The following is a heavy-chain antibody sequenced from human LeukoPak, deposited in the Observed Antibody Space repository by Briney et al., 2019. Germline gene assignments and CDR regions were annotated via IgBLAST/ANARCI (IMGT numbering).Heavy chain of an antibody. V-gene: IGHV3-48*03. J-gene: IGHJ4*02. Sequence: PGGSLRLSCVASGFIFSSYEINWVRQAPGKGLEWVSYISSNGYTKNYADSVKGRFTVSRDNAKNSLYLQMNNLRAEDMAVYYCARRAMGATSFDYWGRGTLVTVSS. CDR3: ARRAMGATSFDY. D-gene: IGHD1-26*01. CDR1: GFIFSSYE. CDR2: ISSNGYTK.